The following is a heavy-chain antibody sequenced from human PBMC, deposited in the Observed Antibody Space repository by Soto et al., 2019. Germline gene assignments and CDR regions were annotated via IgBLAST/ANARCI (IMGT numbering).Heavy chain of an antibody. J-gene: IGHJ4*02. CDR1: GFTFIRYA. V-gene: IGHV3-23*01. CDR3: GTGGCGHHPIGPFEH. CDR2: ISGSDGVT. D-gene: IGHD6-19*01. Sequence: GGALRLSCAASGFTFIRYAMTWVRKAPGKGLEWVSSISGSDGVTFYADSVKGRFTISSDNSDHTMYLQMHTMRAEDTAAYYCGTGGCGHHPIGPFEHWCQGTLVDASS.